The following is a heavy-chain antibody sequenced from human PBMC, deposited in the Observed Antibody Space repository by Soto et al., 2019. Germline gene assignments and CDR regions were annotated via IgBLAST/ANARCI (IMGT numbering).Heavy chain of an antibody. Sequence: VGSLRLSCAASVFTFSSYAMHCVRHAPGKWLEWVAVISYDGSNKYYADSVKGRFTISRDNSKNTLYLQMNSLRAEDTAVYYCARDLPLDFWSGYYTHYYYYYGMEVWGQGTTVTVSS. D-gene: IGHD3-3*01. CDR2: ISYDGSNK. V-gene: IGHV3-30-3*01. CDR1: VFTFSSYA. J-gene: IGHJ6*01. CDR3: ARDLPLDFWSGYYTHYYYYYGMEV.